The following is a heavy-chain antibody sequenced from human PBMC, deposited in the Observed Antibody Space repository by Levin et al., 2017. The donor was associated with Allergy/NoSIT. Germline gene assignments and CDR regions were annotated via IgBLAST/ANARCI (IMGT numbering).Heavy chain of an antibody. J-gene: IGHJ3*02. CDR2: ITPGGST. V-gene: IGHV4-34*01. D-gene: IGHD3-10*01. Sequence: ASETLSLTCAASGGSFSGSFWSWLRQPPGKGLEWIGEITPGGSTRYNAPLKSRVTISVDTSTNQLSLRLSSVTAADTAMYYCARGGAPGAFDIWGQGTTVTVSS. CDR1: GGSFSGSF. CDR3: ARGGAPGAFDI.